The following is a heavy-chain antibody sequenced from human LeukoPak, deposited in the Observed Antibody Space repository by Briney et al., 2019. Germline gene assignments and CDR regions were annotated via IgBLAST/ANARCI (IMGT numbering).Heavy chain of an antibody. V-gene: IGHV1-69*13. CDR1: GGTFSSYA. Sequence: SVKVSCKASGGTFSSYAISWVRQAPGQGLEWMGGIIPIFGTANYAQKFQGRVTITADGSTSTAYMELSSLRSEDTAVYYCARRGNCSSTSCYTGYYYYYMDVWGKGTTVTVSS. CDR3: ARRGNCSSTSCYTGYYYYYMDV. CDR2: IIPIFGTA. J-gene: IGHJ6*03. D-gene: IGHD2-2*02.